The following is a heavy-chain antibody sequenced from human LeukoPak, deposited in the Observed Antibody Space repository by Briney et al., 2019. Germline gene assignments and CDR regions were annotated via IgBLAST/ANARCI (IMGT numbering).Heavy chain of an antibody. CDR1: GGSISSSSYY. D-gene: IGHD4-23*01. CDR2: IYYSGST. J-gene: IGHJ6*02. V-gene: IGHV4-39*06. CDR3: ARDWVVTPVVSGMDV. Sequence: SETLSLTCTVSGGSISSSSYYWGWIRQPPGKGLEWIGSIYYSGSTYYNPSLKSRVTISVDTSKNQFTLKLSSVTAADTAVYYCARDWVVTPVVSGMDVWGQGTTVTVSS.